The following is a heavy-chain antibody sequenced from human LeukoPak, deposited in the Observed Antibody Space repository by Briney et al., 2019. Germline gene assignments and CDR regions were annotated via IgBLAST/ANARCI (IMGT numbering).Heavy chain of an antibody. D-gene: IGHD3-10*01. V-gene: IGHV4-38-2*01. CDR3: ARLVYGYYYGSGSTPRWFDP. J-gene: IGHJ5*02. CDR2: IYHSGST. Sequence: SETLSLTCAVSGYSISSGYDWGWIRQPPGKGLEWIGKIYHSGSTYYNPSLKSRVTISVDTSKNQFSLKLSSVTAADTAVYYCARLVYGYYYGSGSTPRWFDPWGQGTLVTVSS. CDR1: GYSISSGYD.